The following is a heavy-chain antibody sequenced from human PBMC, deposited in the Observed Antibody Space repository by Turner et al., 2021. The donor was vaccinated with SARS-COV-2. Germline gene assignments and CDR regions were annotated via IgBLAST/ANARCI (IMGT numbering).Heavy chain of an antibody. D-gene: IGHD2-2*02. CDR1: GFTFSTYA. J-gene: IGHJ3*02. Sequence: QVQLVESGGGVVQPGRSLRLSCAASGFTFSTYAMHWGRQAPGKGLECVVVISSDGTNKYNADSVKGRFTISRDNSKNTLYLQMNSLRTEDTAVYYCARDRDCSSTSCYNAFDIWGQGTMVTVSS. V-gene: IGHV3-30-3*01. CDR3: ARDRDCSSTSCYNAFDI. CDR2: ISSDGTNK.